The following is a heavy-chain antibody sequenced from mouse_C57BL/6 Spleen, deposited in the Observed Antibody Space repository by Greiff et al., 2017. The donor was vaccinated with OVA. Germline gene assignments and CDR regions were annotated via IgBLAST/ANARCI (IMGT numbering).Heavy chain of an antibody. Sequence: VQGVESGPGLVQPSQSLSITCTVSGFSLTSYGVHWVRQSPGKGLEWLGVIWSGGSTDYNAAFISRLSISKDNSKSQVFFKMNSLQADDTAIYYCARGGYDYDGGTDAMDYWGQGTSVTVSS. J-gene: IGHJ4*01. V-gene: IGHV2-2*01. D-gene: IGHD2-4*01. CDR3: ARGGYDYDGGTDAMDY. CDR1: GFSLTSYG. CDR2: IWSGGST.